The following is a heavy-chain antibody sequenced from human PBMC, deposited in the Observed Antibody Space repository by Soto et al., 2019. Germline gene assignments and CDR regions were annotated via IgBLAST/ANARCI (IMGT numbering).Heavy chain of an antibody. J-gene: IGHJ4*02. V-gene: IGHV3-15*01. CDR3: TTDRAIYVRPTFDS. Sequence: EVQLVESGGGLVKPGGCLRLSCAASGFTFSKAYMSWVRQAPGKGLEWVGRIKSKSDGGTIDYAAPVKGRFTISRDDSENTLFLQMNSLKTEDAAVYFCTTDRAIYVRPTFDSWGQGTLVSVSS. CDR2: IKSKSDGGTI. CDR1: GFTFSKAY. D-gene: IGHD3-10*02.